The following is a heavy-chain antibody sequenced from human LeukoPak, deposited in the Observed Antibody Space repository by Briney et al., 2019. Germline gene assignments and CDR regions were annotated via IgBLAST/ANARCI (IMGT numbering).Heavy chain of an antibody. J-gene: IGHJ4*02. Sequence: GGSLRLSCAASGFTFSSYEMNWVRQAPGKGLEWVSYISSSGSTIYYADSVKGRFTISRDNAKNSLYLQMNSLRAEDTAVYYCARVGYSYGLDYWSQGTLVTVSS. CDR1: GFTFSSYE. V-gene: IGHV3-48*03. CDR2: ISSSGSTI. CDR3: ARVGYSYGLDY. D-gene: IGHD5-18*01.